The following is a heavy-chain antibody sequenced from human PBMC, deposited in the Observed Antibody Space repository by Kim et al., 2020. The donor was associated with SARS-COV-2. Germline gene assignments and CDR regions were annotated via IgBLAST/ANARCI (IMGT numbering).Heavy chain of an antibody. J-gene: IGHJ3*02. V-gene: IGHV4-39*01. CDR2: IYYSGST. CDR3: ASGITMIVVVIRAHDAFDI. CDR1: GGSISSSSYY. D-gene: IGHD3-22*01. Sequence: SETLSLTCTVSGGSISSSSYYWGWIRQPPGKGLEWIGSIYYSGSTYYNPSLKSRVTISLDTSKNQFSLKLSSVTAADTAVYYCASGITMIVVVIRAHDAFDIWGQGTMVTVSS.